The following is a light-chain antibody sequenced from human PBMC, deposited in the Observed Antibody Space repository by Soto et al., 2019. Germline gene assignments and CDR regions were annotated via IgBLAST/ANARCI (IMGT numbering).Light chain of an antibody. V-gene: IGKV1-27*01. Sequence: DIQMTQSPPSLSASVGDRVTITCRASRDIDDYLAWYQHIAGKAPKLLIYDASSLQPGVPSRFSGSGSGTYFPLTINSLQTEDVATYYCQKYNKAPWTFGQGTKV. CDR3: QKYNKAPWT. J-gene: IGKJ1*01. CDR1: RDIDDY. CDR2: DAS.